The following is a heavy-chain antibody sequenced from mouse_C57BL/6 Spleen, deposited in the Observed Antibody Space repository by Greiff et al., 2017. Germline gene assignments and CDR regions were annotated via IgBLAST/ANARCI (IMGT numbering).Heavy chain of an antibody. CDR3: ARERYDYDDGDAMDY. J-gene: IGHJ4*01. D-gene: IGHD2-4*01. CDR1: GYTFTDHT. Sequence: VKLQQSDAELVKPGASVKISCKVSGYTFTDHTIHWMKQRPEQGLEWIGYIYPRDGSTKYNEKFKGKATLTADKSSSTAYMQLNSLTSEDAAVYFCARERYDYDDGDAMDYWGQGTSVTVSS. V-gene: IGHV1-78*01. CDR2: IYPRDGST.